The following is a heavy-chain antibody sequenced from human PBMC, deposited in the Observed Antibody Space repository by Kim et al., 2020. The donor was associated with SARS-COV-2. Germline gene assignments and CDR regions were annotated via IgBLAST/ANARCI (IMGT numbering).Heavy chain of an antibody. CDR3: ARELVPAAILGGLFDY. D-gene: IGHD2-2*01. Sequence: SVKVSCKASGGTFSSYAISWVRQAPGQGLEWMGGIIPIFGTANYAQKFQGRVTITADESTSTAYMELSSLRSEDTAVYYCARELVPAAILGGLFDYWGQGTLVTVSS. J-gene: IGHJ4*02. CDR1: GGTFSSYA. V-gene: IGHV1-69*13. CDR2: IIPIFGTA.